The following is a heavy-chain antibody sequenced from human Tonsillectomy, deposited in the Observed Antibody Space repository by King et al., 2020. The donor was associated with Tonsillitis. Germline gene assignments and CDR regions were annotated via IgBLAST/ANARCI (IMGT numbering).Heavy chain of an antibody. V-gene: IGHV5-51*01. Sequence: VQLVESGAEVKKPGESLKISCKGSGYSFTNYWIGWVRQMPGKGLEWMGIIYPGDSDTRYSPSFQGQVTISADKSIRTAYLQWSSLKASDTAIYYCARIWNDGVQACDLGGQGTMVTVSS. CDR1: GYSFTNYW. J-gene: IGHJ3*01. CDR2: IYPGDSDT. CDR3: ARIWNDGVQACDL. D-gene: IGHD1-1*01.